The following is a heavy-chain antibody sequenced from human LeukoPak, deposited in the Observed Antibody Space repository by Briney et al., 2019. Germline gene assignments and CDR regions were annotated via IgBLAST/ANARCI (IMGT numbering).Heavy chain of an antibody. CDR3: ARRDRGSQYYYGSGSYYHPTPLDP. CDR2: IYYSGST. CDR1: GGSISSSSYY. Sequence: SETLSLTCTVSGGSISSSSYYWGWIRQPPGKGLEWIGSIYYSGSTFYNPSLKSRVTISVDTSKNEFSLKLSSVTAADTAVYYCARRDRGSQYYYGSGSYYHPTPLDPWGQGTLVTVSS. J-gene: IGHJ5*02. V-gene: IGHV4-39*07. D-gene: IGHD3-10*01.